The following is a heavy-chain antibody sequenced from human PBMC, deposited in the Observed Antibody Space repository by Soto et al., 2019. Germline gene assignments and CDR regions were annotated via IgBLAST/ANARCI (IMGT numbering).Heavy chain of an antibody. CDR1: GGSFSGYY. CDR3: AREGIAAHY. Sequence: SETLSLTCAVYGGSFSGYYRSWIRQPPGKGLEWIGEINHSGSTNYNPSLKSRVTISVDTSKNQFSLKLSSVTAADTAVYYCAREGIAAHYWGQGTPVTVSS. CDR2: INHSGST. V-gene: IGHV4-34*01. J-gene: IGHJ4*02. D-gene: IGHD6-13*01.